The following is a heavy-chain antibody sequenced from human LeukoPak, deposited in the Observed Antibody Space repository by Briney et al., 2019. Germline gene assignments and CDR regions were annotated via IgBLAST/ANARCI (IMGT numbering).Heavy chain of an antibody. CDR2: INHSGST. D-gene: IGHD3-22*01. CDR1: GGSFSGYY. J-gene: IGHJ4*02. V-gene: IGHV4-34*01. Sequence: PSETLSLTCAVYGGSFSGYYWSWIRQPPGKGLEWIGEINHSGSTNYNPSLKSRVTISVDTSKNQFSLKLSSVTAADTAVYFCARGHEDYDSSGYYRFDYWGQGTLVTVSS. CDR3: ARGHEDYDSSGYYRFDY.